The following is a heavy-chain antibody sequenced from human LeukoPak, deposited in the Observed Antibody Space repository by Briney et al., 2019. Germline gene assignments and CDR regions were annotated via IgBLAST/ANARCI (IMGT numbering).Heavy chain of an antibody. CDR2: IIPIFGTA. Sequence: SVKVSCKASGGTFSSYAFKWVRQAPGQGLEWMGGIIPIFGTANYAQKFQGRVTMTRNTSISTAYMELSSLRSEDTAVYYCARVSTMVRGVITYYYYYGMDVWGQGTTVTVSS. V-gene: IGHV1-69*05. J-gene: IGHJ6*02. CDR1: GGTFSSYA. D-gene: IGHD3-10*01. CDR3: ARVSTMVRGVITYYYYYGMDV.